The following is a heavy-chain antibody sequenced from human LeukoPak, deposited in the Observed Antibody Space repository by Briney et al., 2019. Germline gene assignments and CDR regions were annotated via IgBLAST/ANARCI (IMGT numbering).Heavy chain of an antibody. Sequence: SQTLSLTCAISGDSVSSNSAAWNWIRQSPSRGLEWLGRTYYRSKWYNDYAVSVKSRITINPDTSKNQFSLQLNSVTPEDTAVYYCARVACSGGSCYSFFDYWGQGTLVTVSS. CDR2: TYYRSKWYN. J-gene: IGHJ4*02. V-gene: IGHV6-1*01. CDR3: ARVACSGGSCYSFFDY. CDR1: GDSVSSNSAA. D-gene: IGHD2-15*01.